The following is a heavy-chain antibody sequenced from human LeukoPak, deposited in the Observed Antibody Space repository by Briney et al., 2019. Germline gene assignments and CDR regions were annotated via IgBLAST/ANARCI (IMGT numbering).Heavy chain of an antibody. V-gene: IGHV3-66*01. Sequence: GGSLRLSCAASEFTVSSNYINWVRQAPGKGLEWVSVIYSGGSTYYADSVKGRFTIPRDNSKNTLYLQMNSLRAEDTAVYYCAGGARRQQPFDYWGQGTLVTVSS. D-gene: IGHD6-13*01. CDR3: AGGARRQQPFDY. CDR2: IYSGGST. J-gene: IGHJ4*02. CDR1: EFTVSSNY.